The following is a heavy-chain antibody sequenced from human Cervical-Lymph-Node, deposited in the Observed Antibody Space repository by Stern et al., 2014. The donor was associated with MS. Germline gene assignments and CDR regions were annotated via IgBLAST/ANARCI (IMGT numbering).Heavy chain of an antibody. V-gene: IGHV1-69*06. CDR1: GGTFNTHP. D-gene: IGHD2-8*02. CDR2: IIPFLNTA. CDR3: ASSLVASGH. J-gene: IGHJ4*02. Sequence: VQLVESGAEVKKPGSSVKVSCTASGGTFNTHPITWVRQAPGQGLEWMGGIIPFLNTANYAQKVQGRITITADKSTGTTYMEISGLRADDTAVYYCASSLVASGHWGQGTLVTVSS.